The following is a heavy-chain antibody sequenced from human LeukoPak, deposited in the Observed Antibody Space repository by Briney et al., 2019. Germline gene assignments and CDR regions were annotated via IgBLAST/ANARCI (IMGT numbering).Heavy chain of an antibody. CDR1: GGSFSGYY. V-gene: IGHV4-34*01. D-gene: IGHD1-26*01. Sequence: KPSETLSLTCAVYGGSFSGYYWSWIRQPPGKGLEWIGEINHGGSTNYNPSLKSRVTISVDTSKNQFSLKLSSVTAADTAVYYCASLELIGEKRGAFHTWGQGTMVTVSS. CDR2: INHGGST. CDR3: ASLELIGEKRGAFHT. J-gene: IGHJ3*02.